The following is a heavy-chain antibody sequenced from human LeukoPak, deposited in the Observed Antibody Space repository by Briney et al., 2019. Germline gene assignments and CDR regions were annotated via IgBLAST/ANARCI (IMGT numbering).Heavy chain of an antibody. CDR2: ISSSSGTI. CDR3: ASFTTVSQGIY. J-gene: IGHJ4*02. Sequence: GGSLRLSCAASGFTFDTYRMNWVRQAPGKGLEWVSYISSSSGTIYYADSVKGRFTISRDNAKNSLYLQMNSLRDDDTAVYYCASFTTVSQGIYWGQGTLVTVSS. CDR1: GFTFDTYR. V-gene: IGHV3-48*02. D-gene: IGHD4-17*01.